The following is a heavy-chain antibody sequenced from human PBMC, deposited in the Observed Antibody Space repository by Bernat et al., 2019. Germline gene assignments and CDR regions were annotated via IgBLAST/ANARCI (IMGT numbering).Heavy chain of an antibody. CDR2: IKQDGSEK. D-gene: IGHD3-16*02. V-gene: IGHV3-7*03. J-gene: IGHJ3*02. Sequence: EVQLVESGGGSVQPGGSLRLSCAASGLTFSSYWMSWVCQAPGKGLEWVANIKQDGSEKDYVDSVKGGFTISRDNAKNSLYLQMNSMGAEDTAVYYCARYYDYIWRSSRLKGAFDIWGQGTMVTVSS. CDR1: GLTFSSYW. CDR3: ARYYDYIWRSSRLKGAFDI.